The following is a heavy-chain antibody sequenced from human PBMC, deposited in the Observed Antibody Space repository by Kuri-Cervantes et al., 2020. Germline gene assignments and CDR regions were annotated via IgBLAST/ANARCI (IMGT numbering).Heavy chain of an antibody. Sequence: ASVKVSCKASGGTFSSYTISWVRQAPGQGLEWMGWISAYNGNTNYAQKLQGRVTMTTDTSTSTAYMELRSLTSDDTAVYYCARGRSDYYGSGSYYSDYWGQGTLVTVSS. CDR3: ARGRSDYYGSGSYYSDY. CDR2: ISAYNGNT. V-gene: IGHV1-18*01. D-gene: IGHD3-10*01. J-gene: IGHJ4*02. CDR1: GGTFSSYT.